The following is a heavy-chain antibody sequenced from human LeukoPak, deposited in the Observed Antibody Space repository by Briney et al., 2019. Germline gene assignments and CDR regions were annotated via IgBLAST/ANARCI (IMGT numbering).Heavy chain of an antibody. J-gene: IGHJ5*02. CDR2: ISGSGGST. CDR3: AKGGMAAPIWS. D-gene: IGHD6-13*01. V-gene: IGHV3-23*01. CDR1: GFTFSSYA. Sequence: PGGSLRLSCAASGFTFSSYAMIWVRQAPGNGLEWVSAISGSGGSTYYADCVKGRFTISRDNSKNTLFLQMNSLRAEDTAVYYCAKGGMAAPIWSWGQGTLVTVSS.